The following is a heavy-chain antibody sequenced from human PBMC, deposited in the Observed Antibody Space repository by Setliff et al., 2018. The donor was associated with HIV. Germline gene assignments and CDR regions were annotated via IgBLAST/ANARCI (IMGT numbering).Heavy chain of an antibody. CDR1: GGSISNYY. V-gene: IGHV4-59*08. J-gene: IGHJ6*03. Sequence: PSETLSLTCTVSGGSISNYYWSWIRQPPGKGLEWIGYIYNSGSTNYNPSLKSRVTISVDTSKSQFSLKLSSVTDADTAVYYCARLVSWRYDYYYMDVWGKGTTVTVSS. CDR3: ARLVSWRYDYYYMDV. CDR2: IYNSGST. D-gene: IGHD1-1*01.